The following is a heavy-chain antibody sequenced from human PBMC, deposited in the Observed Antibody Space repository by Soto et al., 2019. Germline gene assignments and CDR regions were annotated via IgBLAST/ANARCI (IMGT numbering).Heavy chain of an antibody. D-gene: IGHD3-3*01. V-gene: IGHV3-23*01. CDR1: GFTFSSYA. J-gene: IGHJ5*02. CDR3: AKEGVSTPFPVENWFDP. Sequence: EVQLLESGGGLVQPGGSLRLSCAASGFTFSSYAMSWVRQAPGKGLEWVSAISGSGGSTYYADSVKGRFTISRDNSKNTLYLQMNSLRAEDTAVYYCAKEGVSTPFPVENWFDPWGQGTLVTVSP. CDR2: ISGSGGST.